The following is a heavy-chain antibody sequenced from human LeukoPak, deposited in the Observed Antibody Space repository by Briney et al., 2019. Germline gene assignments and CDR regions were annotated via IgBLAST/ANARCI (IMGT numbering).Heavy chain of an antibody. D-gene: IGHD3-16*02. CDR1: GFTFSSYA. CDR2: ISYDGSNK. J-gene: IGHJ4*02. Sequence: GGSLRLSCAASGFTFSSYAMHWVRQAPGKGLEWVAVISYDGSNKYYADSVKGRFTISRDNSKNTLYLQMNSLRAEDTAVYYCAKDPITFGGVIVYFDYWGQGTLVTVSS. V-gene: IGHV3-30*04. CDR3: AKDPITFGGVIVYFDY.